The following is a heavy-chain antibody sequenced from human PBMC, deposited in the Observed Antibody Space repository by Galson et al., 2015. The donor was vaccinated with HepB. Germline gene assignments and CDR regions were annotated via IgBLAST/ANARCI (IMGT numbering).Heavy chain of an antibody. CDR2: VNTDTGNP. Sequence: SVKVSCKASGYTFSSYGVNWVRQAPGQGLEWMGWVNTDTGNPTYAQGSTGRFVFSLDTSVSTAFLQISSLKAEDTAVYYCARRNGNYWFDPWGQGTLVTVSS. D-gene: IGHD5-24*01. V-gene: IGHV7-4-1*02. CDR1: GYTFSSYG. CDR3: ARRNGNYWFDP. J-gene: IGHJ5*02.